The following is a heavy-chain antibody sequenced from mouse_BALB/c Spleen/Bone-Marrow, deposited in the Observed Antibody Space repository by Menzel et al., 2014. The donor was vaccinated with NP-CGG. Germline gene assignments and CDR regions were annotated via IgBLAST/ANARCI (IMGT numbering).Heavy chain of an antibody. CDR1: GFSLTGYA. D-gene: IGHD2-2*01. CDR2: IWGDGST. CDR3: ARDGYDYAMDY. V-gene: IGHV2-6-7*01. J-gene: IGHJ4*01. Sequence: QVQLQQSGPGLVAPSQSLSITCTVSGFSLTGYAVNWVRQPPGKGLEWLGMIWGDGSTDYNSALKSRLSISRDNSKSQVFLKMNSLQTDDTARYCCARDGYDYAMDYWGQGTSVTVSS.